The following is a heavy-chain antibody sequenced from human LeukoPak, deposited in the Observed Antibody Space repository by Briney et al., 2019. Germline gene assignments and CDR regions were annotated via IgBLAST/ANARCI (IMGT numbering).Heavy chain of an antibody. V-gene: IGHV5-51*01. D-gene: IGHD5-12*01. Sequence: RGESLKISCKGSGYSFISYLVAWVRQLPVKGLEWRGMIYPGDSDTRYSPSFQGQVTISADKSISTAYLQWSSLKASDTAMYYCARHQVLGGYVAGYFDYWGQGTLVTVSS. CDR2: IYPGDSDT. CDR1: GYSFISYL. J-gene: IGHJ4*02. CDR3: ARHQVLGGYVAGYFDY.